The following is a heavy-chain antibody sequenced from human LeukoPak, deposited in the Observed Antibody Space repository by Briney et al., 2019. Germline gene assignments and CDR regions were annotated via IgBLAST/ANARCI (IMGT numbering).Heavy chain of an antibody. D-gene: IGHD6-19*01. CDR2: ISAYNGNT. CDR1: GYTFTSYG. V-gene: IGHV1-18*04. Sequence: GASVKVSCEASGYTFTSYGISWVRQAPGQGLEWMGWISAYNGNTNYAQKLQGRVTMTTDTSTSTAYMELRSLRSDDTAVYYCARDLNVAYSSGWTDYWGEGTLVTVSS. CDR3: ARDLNVAYSSGWTDY. J-gene: IGHJ4*02.